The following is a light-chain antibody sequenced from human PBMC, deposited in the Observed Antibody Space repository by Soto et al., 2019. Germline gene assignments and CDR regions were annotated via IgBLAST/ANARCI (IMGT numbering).Light chain of an antibody. CDR1: SSDVGGYDF. V-gene: IGLV2-11*01. CDR2: DVN. Sequence: QSALTQPRSVSGSPGQSVTISCTGTSSDVGGYDFVSWHQQHPGKAPKVMIFDVNKRPSGVPDRFSGSKSGNTASLTISGLQAEDEADYYCCSCAGSYTWVFGGGTKLTVL. CDR3: CSCAGSYTWV. J-gene: IGLJ3*02.